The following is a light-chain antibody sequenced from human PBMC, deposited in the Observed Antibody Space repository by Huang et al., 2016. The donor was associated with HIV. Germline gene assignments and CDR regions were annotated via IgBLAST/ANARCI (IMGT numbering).Light chain of an antibody. CDR2: ASS. J-gene: IGKJ4*01. Sequence: DIQMTQSPSSLSASVGDRVTITCRAGQGINNYLVWFQPKPGKAPKFLIYASSSLQSGVPSKFSGSGSGTDFTLPISSLQPEDFATYYCQQYDSYPLTFGGGTKVAIK. CDR3: QQYDSYPLT. V-gene: IGKV1-16*02. CDR1: QGINNY.